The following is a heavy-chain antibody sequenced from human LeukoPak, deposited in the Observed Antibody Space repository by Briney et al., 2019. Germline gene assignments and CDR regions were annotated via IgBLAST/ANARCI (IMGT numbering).Heavy chain of an antibody. V-gene: IGHV4-39*01. CDR2: IYYSGST. Sequence: SETLSLTCTVSGGSISSSSYYWGWIRQPPGKGLEWIGSIYYSGSTYYNPSLKSRVTISEDTSKNQFSLKLSSVTAADTAVYYCASLPLDGYNRDYWGQGTLVTVSS. J-gene: IGHJ4*02. CDR3: ASLPLDGYNRDY. D-gene: IGHD5-24*01. CDR1: GGSISSSSYY.